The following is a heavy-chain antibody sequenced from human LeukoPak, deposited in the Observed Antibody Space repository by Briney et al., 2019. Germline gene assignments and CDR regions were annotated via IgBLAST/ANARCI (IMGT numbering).Heavy chain of an antibody. V-gene: IGHV4-38-2*02. CDR2: IYYSGST. D-gene: IGHD3-22*01. CDR1: DDSISDYY. Sequence: SETLSLTCTVSDDSISDYYRGWIRQPPGKGLEWIGSIYYSGSTYYNPSLKSRVTISVDTSKNQFSLKLSSVTAADTAVYYCARVYYDSSGYPGYFDYWGQGTLVTVSS. J-gene: IGHJ4*02. CDR3: ARVYYDSSGYPGYFDY.